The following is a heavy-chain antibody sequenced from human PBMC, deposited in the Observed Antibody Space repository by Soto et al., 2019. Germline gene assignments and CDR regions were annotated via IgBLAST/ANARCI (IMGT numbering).Heavy chain of an antibody. Sequence: QVQLVESGGGVVQPGRSLRLSCAASGFTFSSYGMHWVRQAPGKGLEWVAVISYDGSNKYYADSVKGRFTISRDNSKNTLYLQMNSLRAEDTAVYYCAKEGWVDYYGMDVWGQGTTVTVSS. CDR3: AKEGWVDYYGMDV. J-gene: IGHJ6*02. V-gene: IGHV3-30*18. CDR1: GFTFSSYG. CDR2: ISYDGSNK. D-gene: IGHD3-16*01.